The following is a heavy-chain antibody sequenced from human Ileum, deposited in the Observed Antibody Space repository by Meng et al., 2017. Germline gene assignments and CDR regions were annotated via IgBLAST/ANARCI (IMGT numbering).Heavy chain of an antibody. J-gene: IGHJ4*02. D-gene: IGHD7-27*01. Sequence: VQLQGPGPGLVRPSETLSLICTVSGGSVSTSDYQWGWIRQPPGKGLEWIGYAGTNYNPSLKSRVTISVDTSKRQFSLKLTSVTAADTAVYYCARDHWGSLDYWGQGILVTISS. CDR1: GGSVSTSDYQ. V-gene: IGHV4-61*08. CDR3: ARDHWGSLDY. CDR2: AGT.